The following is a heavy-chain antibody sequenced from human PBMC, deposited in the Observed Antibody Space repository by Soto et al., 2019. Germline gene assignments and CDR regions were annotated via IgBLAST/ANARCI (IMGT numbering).Heavy chain of an antibody. J-gene: IGHJ6*02. CDR1: GFNFNNYW. CDR3: ARDRAFMDV. Sequence: GGSLRLSCAASGFNFNNYWMHWVRQAPGKGLVWVSHIESDGSRTTYADSVRGRFTISRDNAKNALHLQMNSLRAEDTAVYYCARDRAFMDVWGQGTTVTVSS. V-gene: IGHV3-74*03. CDR2: IESDGSRT.